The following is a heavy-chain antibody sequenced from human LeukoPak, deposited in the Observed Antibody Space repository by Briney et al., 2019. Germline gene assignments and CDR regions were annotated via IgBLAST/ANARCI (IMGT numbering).Heavy chain of an antibody. J-gene: IGHJ6*03. V-gene: IGHV3-7*01. CDR1: GFTFSSYW. D-gene: IGHD3-10*01. CDR3: ARESMVRGVIPPYYYYYMDV. CDR2: IKQDGSEK. Sequence: PGGSLRLSCAASGFTFSSYWMSWVRRAPGKGLEWVANIKQDGSEKYYVDSVKGRFTISRDNAKNSLYLQMNSLRAEDTAVYYCARESMVRGVIPPYYYYYMDVWGKGTTVTVSS.